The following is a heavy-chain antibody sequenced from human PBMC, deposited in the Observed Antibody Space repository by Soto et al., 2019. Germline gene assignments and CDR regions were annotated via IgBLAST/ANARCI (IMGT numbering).Heavy chain of an antibody. J-gene: IGHJ4*02. Sequence: PGGSLRLSCAASGFTFSSYAMSWVRQAPGKGLEWVSAISGSGGSTYYADSVKGRFTISRDNSKNTLYLQMNSLRAEDTAVYYCARDLSGGCYFTLDYCGQGSLVTVSS. CDR2: ISGSGGST. V-gene: IGHV3-23*01. D-gene: IGHD1-26*01. CDR1: GFTFSSYA. CDR3: ARDLSGGCYFTLDY.